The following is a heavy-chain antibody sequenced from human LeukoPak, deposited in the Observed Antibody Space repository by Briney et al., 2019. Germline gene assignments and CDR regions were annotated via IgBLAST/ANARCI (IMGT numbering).Heavy chain of an antibody. Sequence: QAGGSLRLSCAASGFTFSSYWMSWVRQAPGKGLEWVANIKQDGSEKYYVDSVKGRFTISRDNARNSLYLQMNSLRAEDTAVYYCARVGGWLPRAFDIWGQGTMVTVSS. D-gene: IGHD5-24*01. CDR1: GFTFSSYW. J-gene: IGHJ3*02. V-gene: IGHV3-7*01. CDR2: IKQDGSEK. CDR3: ARVGGWLPRAFDI.